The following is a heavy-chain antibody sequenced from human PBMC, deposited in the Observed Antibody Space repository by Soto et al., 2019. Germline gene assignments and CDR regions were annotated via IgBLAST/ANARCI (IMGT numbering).Heavy chain of an antibody. CDR1: GDSISSVDYF. J-gene: IGHJ5*01. V-gene: IGHV4-30-4*01. CDR3: ARGRYCLTGRCFPNWFDS. D-gene: IGHD2-15*01. Sequence: SETLSLTCSVSGDSISSVDYFWAWIRQPPGQALEYIGYIYKSATTYYNPSFESRVAIFLDTSKSQFSLNVTSVTAADTAVYFCARGRYCLTGRCFPNWFDSWGQGTLVTVSS. CDR2: IYKSATT.